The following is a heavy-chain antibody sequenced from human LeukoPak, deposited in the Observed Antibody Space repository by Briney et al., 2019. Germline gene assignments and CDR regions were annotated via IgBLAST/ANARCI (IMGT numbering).Heavy chain of an antibody. CDR2: ISSSSSYI. CDR1: GFTFSSYR. CDR3: ARVDYDSSCPDY. J-gene: IGHJ4*02. D-gene: IGHD3-22*01. Sequence: GGSLRLSCAASGFTFSSYRMNWVRQAPGKGLEWVSSISSSSSYIYYADSVKGRFTISRDNAKNSMYLQMNSLRAEDTAVYYCARVDYDSSCPDYWGQGTLVTVSS. V-gene: IGHV3-21*01.